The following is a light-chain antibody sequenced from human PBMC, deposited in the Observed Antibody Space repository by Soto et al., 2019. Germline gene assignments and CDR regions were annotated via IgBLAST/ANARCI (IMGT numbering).Light chain of an antibody. V-gene: IGKV3-20*01. J-gene: IGKJ5*01. CDR2: GAS. CDR3: QQYGKSLIT. Sequence: EIVLTQSPGTLSLSAGERATLSCRASQSVSNNYLAWYQQKPGQPPRLLFFGASSRATGIPDRFSGSGSGTDFTLTISRLEPEDFAVYYCQQYGKSLITFGQGTRLEIK. CDR1: QSVSNNY.